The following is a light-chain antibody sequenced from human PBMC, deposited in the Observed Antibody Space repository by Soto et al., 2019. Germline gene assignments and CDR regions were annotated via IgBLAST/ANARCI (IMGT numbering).Light chain of an antibody. V-gene: IGKV3-20*01. CDR2: GAA. J-gene: IGKJ5*01. CDR1: QSVSSRQ. CDR3: QQYGSSPPIT. Sequence: EIALTQSPGTLSLSPGERATLSCRASQSVSSRQVAWYQQKPGQAPRLLIYGAASRATGIPDRFSGSGSGTNFTLTISRLEPEDFAVDYCQQYGSSPPITFGQGTRLEIK.